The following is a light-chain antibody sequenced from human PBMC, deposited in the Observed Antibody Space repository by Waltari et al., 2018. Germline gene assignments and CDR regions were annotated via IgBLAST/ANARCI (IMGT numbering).Light chain of an antibody. CDR2: DVT. V-gene: IGLV2-14*01. CDR1: SRDVGGYNY. CDR3: CSFRSSSTWV. J-gene: IGLJ3*02. Sequence: QSALTQPASVSGSPGQSITISCTGTSRDVGGYNYVSWYQPHPGKAPKLMIYDVTNRPSGVSNRFSGSKSGNTASLTISGLQAEDEADYYCCSFRSSSTWVFGGGTKLTVL.